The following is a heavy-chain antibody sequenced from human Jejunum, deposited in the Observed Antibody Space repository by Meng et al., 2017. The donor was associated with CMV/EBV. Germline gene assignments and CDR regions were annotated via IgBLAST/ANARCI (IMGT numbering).Heavy chain of an antibody. D-gene: IGHD6-13*01. CDR2: IRFDGGSK. V-gene: IGHV3-30*02. CDR3: AKSGGIGPAAALNS. CDR1: GFTFGAVD. J-gene: IGHJ5*02. Sequence: SGFTFGAVDMHWVRQAPGKGLEWLTSIRFDGGSKLYVGSVRGRFSISRDNSRRILFLDMNSLTPEDTSVYYCAKSGGIGPAAALNSWGQGTMVTVSS.